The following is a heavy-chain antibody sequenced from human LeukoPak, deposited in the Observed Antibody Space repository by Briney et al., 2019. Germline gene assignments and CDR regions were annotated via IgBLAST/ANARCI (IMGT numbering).Heavy chain of an antibody. V-gene: IGHV4-39*07. J-gene: IGHJ4*02. CDR3: AREDLTTTSSGGH. D-gene: IGHD3-22*01. Sequence: PSETLSLTCTVSGGSVKSSSYYWAWIRQPPGKGLEWFATIYYNEATQFNPSLKSRLTISIDTSKNQFSLKLGSVTAADTAIYYCAREDLTTTSSGGHWGQGTLVTVSS. CDR1: GGSVKSSSYY. CDR2: IYYNEAT.